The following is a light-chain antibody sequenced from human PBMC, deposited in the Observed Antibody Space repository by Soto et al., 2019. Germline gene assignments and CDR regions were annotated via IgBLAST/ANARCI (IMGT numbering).Light chain of an antibody. CDR1: GSSIGTNT. Sequence: QSVLTQPASVSGTPGQRVTISRSGSGSSIGTNTVNWYRQLPGTAPKLLIYGNNQRPSGVPDRFSGSKSGTSASLAISGLQSEDEAEYYCAAWDGSLNNVLFGGGTKVTVL. J-gene: IGLJ2*01. CDR2: GNN. V-gene: IGLV1-44*01. CDR3: AAWDGSLNNVL.